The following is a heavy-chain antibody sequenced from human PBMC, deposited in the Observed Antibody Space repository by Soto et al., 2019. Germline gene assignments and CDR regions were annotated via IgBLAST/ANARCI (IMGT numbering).Heavy chain of an antibody. J-gene: IGHJ6*02. CDR1: GGTFSSYA. D-gene: IGHD2-15*01. CDR3: ARGSGGSSYYYYGMDV. CDR2: IIPIFGTA. V-gene: IGHV1-69*12. Sequence: QVQLVQSGAEVKKPGSSVKVSCKASGGTFSSYAINWVRQAPGQGLEWMGGIIPIFGTANYAQKFQGTVTITADESTSTAYMELSSLRSEDTAVYYCARGSGGSSYYYYGMDVWGQGTTVTVSS.